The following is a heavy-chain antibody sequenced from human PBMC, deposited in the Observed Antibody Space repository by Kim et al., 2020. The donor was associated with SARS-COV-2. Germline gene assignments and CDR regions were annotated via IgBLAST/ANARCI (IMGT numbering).Heavy chain of an antibody. V-gene: IGHV1-18*01. CDR3: ARSMFDYSWGTSLKKEDS. CDR2: ISPFKTTG. CDR1: GYPFSSFA. J-gene: IGHJ5*01. D-gene: IGHD3-16*01. Sequence: ASVKVSCKTSGYPFSSFAISWVRQAPGQGLEWMGWISPFKTTGTYTQKFQGRLTMSTDITTSTAYMELRSLRSDATAVYYCARSMFDYSWGTSLKKEDSW.